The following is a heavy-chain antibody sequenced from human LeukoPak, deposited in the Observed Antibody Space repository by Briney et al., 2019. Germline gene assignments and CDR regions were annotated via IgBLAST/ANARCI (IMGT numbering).Heavy chain of an antibody. CDR2: IHPNSGDT. CDR3: TGGRDRGDTTPPLAY. Sequence: ASVKVSCKASGYTFNHYYMHWVRQAPGQGLEWMGWIHPNSGDTSYAQKFQGRVTITRDTSVNTVHVELSSLTSDDTAVYYCTGGRDRGDTTPPLAYWGQGTLVTASS. J-gene: IGHJ4*02. D-gene: IGHD2-21*01. V-gene: IGHV1-2*02. CDR1: GYTFNHYY.